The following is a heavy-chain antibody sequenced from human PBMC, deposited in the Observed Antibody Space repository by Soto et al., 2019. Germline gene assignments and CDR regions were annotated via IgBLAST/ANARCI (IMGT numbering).Heavy chain of an antibody. Sequence: PGGSLRLSCAASGFTFSSYGMHWVRQAPGKGLEWVAVIWYDGSNKYYADSVRGRFSISRDNSKNTLYLQMNSLRAEDTAVYYCAKDCYSSGYYYFDYWGQGTLVTVSS. J-gene: IGHJ4*02. V-gene: IGHV3-30*02. D-gene: IGHD3-22*01. CDR2: IWYDGSNK. CDR3: AKDCYSSGYYYFDY. CDR1: GFTFSSYG.